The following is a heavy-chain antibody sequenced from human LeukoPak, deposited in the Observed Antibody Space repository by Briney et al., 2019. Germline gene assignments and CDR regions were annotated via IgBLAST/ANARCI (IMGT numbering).Heavy chain of an antibody. J-gene: IGHJ6*02. CDR1: GFTFDDYA. CDR2: ISWNSGSI. D-gene: IGHD1-26*01. CDR3: AKDTRRVGATGEDYYYYYGMDV. Sequence: GGSLRLSCAASGFTFDDYAMHWVRQAPGKGLEWVSGISWNSGSIGYADSVKGRFTISRDNAKNSLYLQMNSLRAEDTALYYCAKDTRRVGATGEDYYYYYGMDVWGQGTTVTVSS. V-gene: IGHV3-9*01.